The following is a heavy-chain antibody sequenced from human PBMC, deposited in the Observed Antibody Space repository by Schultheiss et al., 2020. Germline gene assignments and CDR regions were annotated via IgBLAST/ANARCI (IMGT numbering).Heavy chain of an antibody. CDR2: ISSSSSYI. CDR1: GFTFSSYS. D-gene: IGHD3-3*01. J-gene: IGHJ4*02. Sequence: GGSLRLSCAASGFTFSSYSMNWVRQAPGKGLEWVSSISSSSSYIYYADSVKGRFTISRDNAKNSLYLQMNSLRAEDTAVYYCARDPRSGLITDYFDYWGQGTLVTVSS. V-gene: IGHV3-21*01. CDR3: ARDPRSGLITDYFDY.